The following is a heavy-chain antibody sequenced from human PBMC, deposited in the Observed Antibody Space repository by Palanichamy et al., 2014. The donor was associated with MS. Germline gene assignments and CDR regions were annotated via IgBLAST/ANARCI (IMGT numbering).Heavy chain of an antibody. CDR2: MSYQGTYI. V-gene: IGHV3-30*03. D-gene: IGHD2-21*01. CDR3: ATATAPGDGIFAFDI. J-gene: IGHJ3*02. Sequence: VALMSYQGTYIFYADSVKGRFTISRDNSQNTLYLQMNSLRPEDTALYYCATATAPGDGIFAFDIWGQGTLVTVSS.